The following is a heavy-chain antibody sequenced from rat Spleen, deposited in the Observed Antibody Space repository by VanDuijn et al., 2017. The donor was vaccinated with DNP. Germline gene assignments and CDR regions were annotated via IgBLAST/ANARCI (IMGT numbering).Heavy chain of an antibody. D-gene: IGHD1-11*01. CDR1: GYSITSNY. Sequence: EVQLQESGPGLVKPSQSLSLTCSVTGYSITSNYWGWIRKFPGNKMEYIGHISYSGSTNYNPSLKSRFSITRDTSKNQFFLQLNSVTTEDTATYYCAKGPNYGGWSDYFDYWGQGVMVTVSS. CDR2: ISYSGST. V-gene: IGHV3-1*01. CDR3: AKGPNYGGWSDYFDY. J-gene: IGHJ2*01.